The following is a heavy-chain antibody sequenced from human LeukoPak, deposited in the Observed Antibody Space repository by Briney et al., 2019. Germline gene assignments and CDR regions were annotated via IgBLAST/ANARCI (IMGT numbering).Heavy chain of an antibody. V-gene: IGHV3-66*01. D-gene: IGHD4-11*01. J-gene: IGHJ6*02. CDR2: IYSGGST. CDR1: GFTVSSNY. CDR3: ARDSVTNPYYYYGMDV. Sequence: PGGSLRLSRAASGFTVSSNYMSWVRQAPGKGLEWVSVIYSGGSTYYADSVKGRFTISRDNSKNTLYLQMNSLRAEDTAVYYCARDSVTNPYYYYGMDVWGQGTTVTVSS.